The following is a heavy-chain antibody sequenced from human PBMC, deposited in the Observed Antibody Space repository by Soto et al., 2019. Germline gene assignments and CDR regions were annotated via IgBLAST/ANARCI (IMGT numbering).Heavy chain of an antibody. V-gene: IGHV3-30*18. CDR1: GFTFSSYG. J-gene: IGHJ4*02. CDR3: AKGAWIQLWTPFDY. CDR2: ISYDGSNK. D-gene: IGHD5-18*01. Sequence: VGSLRLSCAASGFTFSSYGMHWVRQAPGKGLEWVAVISYDGSNKYYADSVKGRFTISRDNSKNTLYLQMNSLRAEDTAVYYCAKGAWIQLWTPFDYWGQGTLVTVSS.